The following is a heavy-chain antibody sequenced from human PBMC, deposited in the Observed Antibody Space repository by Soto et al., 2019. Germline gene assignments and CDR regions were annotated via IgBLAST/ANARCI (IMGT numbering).Heavy chain of an antibody. J-gene: IGHJ4*02. CDR3: ARDRGQSSGWFGYFDY. Sequence: PSETLSLTCAVSGGSISSGGYSWSWIRQPPGKGLERIGYIYHSGSTYYNPSLKSRVTISVDRSKNQFSLKLSSVTAADTAVYYCARDRGQSSGWFGYFDYWGQGTLVTVSS. V-gene: IGHV4-30-2*01. D-gene: IGHD6-19*01. CDR2: IYHSGST. CDR1: GGSISSGGYS.